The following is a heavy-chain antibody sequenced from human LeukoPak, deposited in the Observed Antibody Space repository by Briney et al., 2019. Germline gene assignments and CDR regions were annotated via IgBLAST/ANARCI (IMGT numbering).Heavy chain of an antibody. V-gene: IGHV3-11*04. CDR2: ISTSGSTI. Sequence: GGSLRLSCAASGFTFSDYYMTWIRQAPGKGLEWVSYISTSGSTIFYADSVKGRFTISRDNAKNTFYVQMNSLRPEDTAVYYCTRRFQNAAFRSSSDDAFDAWGQGTKVIVSA. D-gene: IGHD3-3*02. CDR1: GFTFSDYY. CDR3: TRRFQNAAFRSSSDDAFDA. J-gene: IGHJ3*01.